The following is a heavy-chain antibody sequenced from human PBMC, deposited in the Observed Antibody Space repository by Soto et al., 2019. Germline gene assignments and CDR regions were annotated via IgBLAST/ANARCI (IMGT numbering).Heavy chain of an antibody. D-gene: IGHD1-26*01. CDR1: GFTFSSYS. CDR2: ISSSSSYI. J-gene: IGHJ6*02. V-gene: IGHV3-21*01. CDR3: ASPIVGATGMDV. Sequence: GSLRLSCAASGFTFSSYSMNWVRQAPGKGLEWVSSISSSSSYIYYADSVKGRFTISRDNAKNSLYLQMNSLRAEDTAVYYCASPIVGATGMDVWGQGTTVTVSS.